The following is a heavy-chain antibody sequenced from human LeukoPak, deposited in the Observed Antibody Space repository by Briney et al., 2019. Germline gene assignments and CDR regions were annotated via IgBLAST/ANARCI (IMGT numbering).Heavy chain of an antibody. CDR3: ARGRKQWLVRGFDY. CDR2: INHSGST. V-gene: IGHV4-34*01. D-gene: IGHD6-19*01. J-gene: IGHJ4*02. Sequence: SETLSLTCAVYGGSFSGYYWSWIRQPPGKGLEWIGEINHSGSTNYNPSLKSRVTISVDTSKNQFSLKLSSVTAADTAVYYCARGRKQWLVRGFDYWGQGTLVTVSS. CDR1: GGSFSGYY.